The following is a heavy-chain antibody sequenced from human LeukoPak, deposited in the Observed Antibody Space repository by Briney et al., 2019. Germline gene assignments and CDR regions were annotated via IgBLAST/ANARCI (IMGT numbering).Heavy chain of an antibody. CDR3: AREVDAAAAYNWFDP. CDR2: IDYSGTT. Sequence: SETLSLTCTVSGGSISSSSYYWVWICQPPGKGLEWIGTIDYSGTTYYKPSLKSRVTISVDTSRNQFSLKLSSVTAADTAVYYCAREVDAAAAYNWFDPWGQGTLVTVSS. CDR1: GGSISSSSYY. V-gene: IGHV4-39*07. J-gene: IGHJ5*02. D-gene: IGHD2-2*01.